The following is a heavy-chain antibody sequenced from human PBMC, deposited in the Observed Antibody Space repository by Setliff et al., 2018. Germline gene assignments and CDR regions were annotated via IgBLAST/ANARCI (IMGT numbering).Heavy chain of an antibody. V-gene: IGHV1-2*06. Sequence: ASVKVSCKASGYTFTSYGISWVRQAPGQGLEWMGRINPNSGGTNYAQKCQGRVTMTRDTSISTAYMELSRLRSDDTAVYYCARGPFLEWLLYYDYWGQGTLVTVSS. J-gene: IGHJ4*02. D-gene: IGHD3-3*01. CDR1: GYTFTSYG. CDR3: ARGPFLEWLLYYDY. CDR2: INPNSGGT.